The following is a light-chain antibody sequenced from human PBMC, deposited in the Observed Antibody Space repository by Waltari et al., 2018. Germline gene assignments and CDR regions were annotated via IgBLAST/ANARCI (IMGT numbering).Light chain of an antibody. V-gene: IGLV2-14*03. CDR3: TSFSSDSTPLV. Sequence: QSALTQPASVSGSLGQSITMSCTGTSSDIGIYNYVSWYQQHPGKAPKHLIYDVSNRPSGVSNRFSGSKSGNTASLTISGLQSEDEADYYCTSFSSDSTPLVFGTGTRVTV. CDR2: DVS. J-gene: IGLJ1*01. CDR1: SSDIGIYNY.